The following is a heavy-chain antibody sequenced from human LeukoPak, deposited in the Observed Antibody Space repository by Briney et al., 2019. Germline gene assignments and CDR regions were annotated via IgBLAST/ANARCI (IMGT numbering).Heavy chain of an antibody. J-gene: IGHJ6*03. CDR3: ARGDHYYDSSGGRYGYYYYYYMDV. V-gene: IGHV1-2*02. CDR2: INPNSGGT. CDR1: GYTFTGYY. Sequence: GASVKVSCKASGYTFTGYYMHWVRQAPGQGLEWMGWINPNSGGTNYAQKFQGRVTMTRDTSISTAYMELSRLRSDDTAVYYCARGDHYYDSSGGRYGYYYYYYMDVWGKGTTVTISS. D-gene: IGHD3-22*01.